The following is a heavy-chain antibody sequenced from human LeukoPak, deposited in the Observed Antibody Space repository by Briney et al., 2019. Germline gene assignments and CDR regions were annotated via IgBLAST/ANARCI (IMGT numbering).Heavy chain of an antibody. V-gene: IGHV3-7*01. CDR2: IKQDGSDK. CDR3: SRVRRIVGAADYYYGMDV. J-gene: IGHJ6*02. CDR1: GFTFSDYW. Sequence: GGSLRLSCAASGFTFSDYWMSWVRQAPGKGLEWVANIKQDGSDKKYVDSVRGRFTISRDNAKNSVDLQMNSLRAEDTAVYYCSRVRRIVGAADYYYGMDVWGQGTTVTVSS. D-gene: IGHD1-26*01.